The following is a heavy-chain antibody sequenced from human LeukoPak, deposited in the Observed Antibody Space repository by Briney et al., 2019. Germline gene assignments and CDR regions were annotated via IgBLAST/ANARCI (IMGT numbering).Heavy chain of an antibody. V-gene: IGHV3-48*03. CDR1: GFTFSSYE. Sequence: QSGGSLRLSCAASGFTFSSYEMNWVRQAPGKGLEWVSYISSSSSTIYYADSVKGRFTISRDNAKNSLYLQMNSLRAEDTAVYYCARASTTVGVSINYWGQGTLVTVSS. CDR3: ARASTTVGVSINY. CDR2: ISSSSSTI. J-gene: IGHJ4*02. D-gene: IGHD3-10*01.